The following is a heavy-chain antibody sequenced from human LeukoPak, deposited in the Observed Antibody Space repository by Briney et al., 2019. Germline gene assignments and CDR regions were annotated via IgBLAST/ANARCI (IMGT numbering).Heavy chain of an antibody. J-gene: IGHJ4*02. CDR2: IYPSDSGT. Sequence: GESLKISCKSSGYSFTSNWIGWVRQMPGKGLEWMGIIYPSDSGTRYSPSFQGQVTISADKSINTAYLQWSSLKASDTAMYYCARHKRSLPYDFWGQGTLVTVSS. CDR1: GYSFTSNW. CDR3: ARHKRSLPYDF. V-gene: IGHV5-51*01. D-gene: IGHD3-3*01.